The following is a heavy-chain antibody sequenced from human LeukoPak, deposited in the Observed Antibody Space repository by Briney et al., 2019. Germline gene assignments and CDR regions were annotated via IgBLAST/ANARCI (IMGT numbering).Heavy chain of an antibody. CDR1: GFTFSSHA. CDR2: ISGSSGGT. J-gene: IGHJ4*02. Sequence: PGGSLRLSCAASGFTFSSHAMTWVRQAPGKGLEWVSVISGSSGGTYYADSVKGRFIISRDNFKNTVYLQMNSLRAEDTAVYYCAKEDDFGNHFDYWGQGTLVTVSS. V-gene: IGHV3-23*01. CDR3: AKEDDFGNHFDY. D-gene: IGHD4-11*01.